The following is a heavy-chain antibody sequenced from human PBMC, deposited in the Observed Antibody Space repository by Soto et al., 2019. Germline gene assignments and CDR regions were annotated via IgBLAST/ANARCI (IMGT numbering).Heavy chain of an antibody. CDR3: ARDRDTAPLYEMDV. CDR1: GYTFTNYY. D-gene: IGHD5-18*01. CDR2: INPSGGRT. V-gene: IGHV1-46*01. Sequence: ASVKVSCKASGYTFTNYYMHWVRQAPGQGLEWMGLINPSGGRTSYPQKFQGRITMTRDTSTSTVYMGLSSLRSEDTAVYYCARDRDTAPLYEMDVWGPGTTVTVSS. J-gene: IGHJ6*02.